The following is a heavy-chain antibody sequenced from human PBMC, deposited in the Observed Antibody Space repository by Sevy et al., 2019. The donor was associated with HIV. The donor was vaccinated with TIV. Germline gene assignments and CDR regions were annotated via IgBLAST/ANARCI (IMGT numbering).Heavy chain of an antibody. CDR1: GGSISSYF. D-gene: IGHD1-1*01. J-gene: IGHJ4*02. CDR3: ARDSTTRPRVLDY. Sequence: SETLSLTCSVSGGSISSYFWTWVRQSPGKGLEWIGNIYFTGNTDYSPALKGRVILSLDTSKSQFSLTLKSVTAADTAIYFCARDSTTRPRVLDYWGQGTLVTVSS. CDR2: IYFTGNT. V-gene: IGHV4-59*01.